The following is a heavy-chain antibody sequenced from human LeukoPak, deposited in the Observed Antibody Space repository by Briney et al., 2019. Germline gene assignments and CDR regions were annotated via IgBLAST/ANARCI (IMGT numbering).Heavy chain of an antibody. J-gene: IGHJ4*02. D-gene: IGHD2/OR15-2a*01. Sequence: PGGSLRLSCAASRFTFSTYAVSWVRQAPGKGLQWVSAISGSGANTYYADSVKGRFTISRDNSKNTLYLQMNSLRAEDTAVYYCAKDLLKYGDWGQGTLVTVSS. CDR3: AKDLLKYGD. V-gene: IGHV3-23*01. CDR2: ISGSGANT. CDR1: RFTFSTYA.